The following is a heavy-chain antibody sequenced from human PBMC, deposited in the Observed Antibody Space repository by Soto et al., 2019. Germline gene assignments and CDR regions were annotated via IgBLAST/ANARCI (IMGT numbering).Heavy chain of an antibody. CDR3: ARPRTILNDYFDY. V-gene: IGHV1-3*01. J-gene: IGHJ4*02. Sequence: ASVKVSCKASGYTFTSYAMHWVRQAPGQRLEWMGWINAGNGNTKYSQKFQGRVTITTDTSTSTAYMELGSLRSDDTAVYYCARPRTILNDYFDYWGQGTLVTV. CDR2: INAGNGNT. D-gene: IGHD3-3*01. CDR1: GYTFTSYA.